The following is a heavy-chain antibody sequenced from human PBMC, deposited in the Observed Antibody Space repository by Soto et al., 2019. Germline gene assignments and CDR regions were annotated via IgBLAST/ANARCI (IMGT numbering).Heavy chain of an antibody. CDR3: ARQDSSGYYNWFDP. Sequence: GGSLRLSCAASGFTFSSYSMNWVRQAPGKGLEWVSYISSSSSTIYYADSVKGRFTISRDNAKNSLYLQMNSLRDEDTAVYYCARQDSSGYYNWFDPWGQGTLVTVSS. CDR2: ISSSSSTI. V-gene: IGHV3-48*02. CDR1: GFTFSSYS. J-gene: IGHJ5*02. D-gene: IGHD3-22*01.